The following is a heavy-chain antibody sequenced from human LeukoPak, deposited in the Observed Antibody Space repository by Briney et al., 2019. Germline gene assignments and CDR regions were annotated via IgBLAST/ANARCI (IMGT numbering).Heavy chain of an antibody. V-gene: IGHV3-30*18. Sequence: GRSLRLSCAASGFTFSSYGMHWVRQAPGKGLEGGAVISYDGSNKYYADSVKGRFTISRDNSKTTLYLQMNSLRAEDTAVYYCAKGVAVVVVPAAMDYWGQGTLVTVSS. CDR1: GFTFSSYG. CDR2: ISYDGSNK. CDR3: AKGVAVVVVPAAMDY. J-gene: IGHJ4*02. D-gene: IGHD2-2*01.